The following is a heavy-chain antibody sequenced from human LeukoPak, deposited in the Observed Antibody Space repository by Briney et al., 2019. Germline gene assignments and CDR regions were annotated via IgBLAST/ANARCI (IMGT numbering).Heavy chain of an antibody. J-gene: IGHJ4*02. V-gene: IGHV6-1*01. CDR3: ARSRAATFDY. D-gene: IGHD2-15*01. CDR1: GDSVSSKSAA. CDR2: TYYRSKWSN. Sequence: SQTLSLTCAISGDSVSSKSAAWNWIRQSPSRGLEWVGRTYYRSKWSNDYAASVKGRITVNPDTSKNQFSLQLSSVTPEDTAVYYCARSRAATFDYWGRGTLVTVSS.